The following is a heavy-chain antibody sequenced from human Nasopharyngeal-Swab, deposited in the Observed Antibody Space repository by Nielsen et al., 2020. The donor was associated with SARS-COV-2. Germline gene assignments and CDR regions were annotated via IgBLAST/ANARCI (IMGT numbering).Heavy chain of an antibody. J-gene: IGHJ3*02. CDR2: TSGSGGDT. CDR1: GFSFSTYA. D-gene: IGHD3-10*01. V-gene: IGHV3-23*01. Sequence: GESPQISRAASGFSFSTYAMSWVRPAPGKGLEWVSATSGSGGDTYYADSVKGRSTISRDNSQNTLFLQMNNLRADDTAVYYCAKDRAGVVPDAFDIWGQETLVTVSP. CDR3: AKDRAGVVPDAFDI.